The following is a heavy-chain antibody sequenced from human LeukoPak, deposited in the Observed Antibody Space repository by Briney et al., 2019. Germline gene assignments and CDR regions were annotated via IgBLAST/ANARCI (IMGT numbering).Heavy chain of an antibody. CDR3: AAQYYYGSGSFYDVEYFQQ. J-gene: IGHJ1*01. D-gene: IGHD3-10*01. CDR2: ISNSGST. V-gene: IGHV4-59*11. Sequence: SETLSLTRIVSGGSISNHYWTWIRQPPGKGLESIAYISNSGSTYYNPSLKSRFTISLDTSKNASSLKLNSVTAADTAVYYCAAQYYYGSGSFYDVEYFQQWRQGTVVSV. CDR1: GGSISNHY.